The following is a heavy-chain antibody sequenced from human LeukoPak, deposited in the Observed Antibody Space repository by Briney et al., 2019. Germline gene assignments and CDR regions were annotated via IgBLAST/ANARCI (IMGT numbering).Heavy chain of an antibody. J-gene: IGHJ6*02. CDR1: GFTFSSYS. CDR3: ARDYIAAAGEYYYYGMDV. V-gene: IGHV3-21*01. CDR2: ISSSSSYI. D-gene: IGHD6-13*01. Sequence: GGSLRLSCAASGFTFSSYSMNWVRQAPGKGLEWVSSISSSSSYIYYADSVKGRFTISRDNAKNSLYLQMNSLRAEDTAVYYCARDYIAAAGEYYYYGMDVWGQGTTVTVSS.